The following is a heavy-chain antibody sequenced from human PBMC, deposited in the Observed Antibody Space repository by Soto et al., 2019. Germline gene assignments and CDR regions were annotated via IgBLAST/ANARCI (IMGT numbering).Heavy chain of an antibody. CDR1: GGTFSSYA. V-gene: IGHV1-69*12. CDR3: AISKGAHYYDSSGYYYYFDY. D-gene: IGHD3-22*01. J-gene: IGHJ4*02. Sequence: QVQLVQSGAEVKKPGSSVKVSCKASGGTFSSYAISWVRQAPGQGLEWMGGIIPIFGTANYAQKFQGRVTITADESTSTAYMELSSLRSEDTAVYYCAISKGAHYYDSSGYYYYFDYWGQGTLVTVSS. CDR2: IIPIFGTA.